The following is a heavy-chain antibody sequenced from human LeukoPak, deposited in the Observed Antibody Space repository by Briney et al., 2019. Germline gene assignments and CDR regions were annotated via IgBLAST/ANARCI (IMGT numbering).Heavy chain of an antibody. CDR1: GGSINSYY. D-gene: IGHD3-16*01. V-gene: IGHV4-59*01. CDR3: ARDGVLGGLFVWDY. Sequence: SETLSLTCTVSGGSINSYYWSWIRQPPGKGLEWIGYIYYSGNTNYNPSLKGRVTISVDTSKNQFSLKLSSVTAADTAVYYCARDGVLGGLFVWDYWGQGTLVTVSS. J-gene: IGHJ4*02. CDR2: IYYSGNT.